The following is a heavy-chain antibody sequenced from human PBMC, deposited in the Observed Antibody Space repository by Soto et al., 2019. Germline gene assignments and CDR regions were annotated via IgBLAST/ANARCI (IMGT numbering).Heavy chain of an antibody. J-gene: IGHJ5*02. Sequence: SVKVSCKASGGTFSSYAISWVRQAPGQGLEWMGGIIPIFGTANYAQKFQGRVTITADESTSTAYMELSSLRYEDTAVYYCARDPEYYYDSSGYTRSNWFDPWGQGTLLTLSS. D-gene: IGHD3-22*01. CDR3: ARDPEYYYDSSGYTRSNWFDP. V-gene: IGHV1-69*13. CDR1: GGTFSSYA. CDR2: IIPIFGTA.